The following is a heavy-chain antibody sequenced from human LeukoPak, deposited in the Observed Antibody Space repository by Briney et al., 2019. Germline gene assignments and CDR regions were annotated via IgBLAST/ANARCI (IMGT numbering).Heavy chain of an antibody. CDR3: AKGRYGSGSYYLDY. V-gene: IGHV3-23*01. Sequence: GGSLRLSCAASGFTFSSYAMSWVRQAPGKGLEWVSAISGSGGSTYYADSVEGRFTISRDNSKNTLYLQMNSLRAEDTAVYYCAKGRYGSGSYYLDYWGQGTLVTVSS. CDR2: ISGSGGST. D-gene: IGHD3-10*01. J-gene: IGHJ4*02. CDR1: GFTFSSYA.